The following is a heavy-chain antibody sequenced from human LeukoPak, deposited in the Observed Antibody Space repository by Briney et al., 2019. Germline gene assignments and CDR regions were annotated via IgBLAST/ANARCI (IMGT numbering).Heavy chain of an antibody. V-gene: IGHV3-23*01. CDR2: ISASGSTT. CDR3: AKKDCSGASCYKAFDS. D-gene: IGHD2-2*02. J-gene: IGHJ4*02. Sequence: LGGSLRLSCAASGFTFSSSAMSWVRQAPGKGLEWVASISASGSTTYYADSVKGRFTISRDNSKNTLYLQMNSLRAEDTALYYCAKKDCSGASCYKAFDSWGQGTLVTVSS. CDR1: GFTFSSSA.